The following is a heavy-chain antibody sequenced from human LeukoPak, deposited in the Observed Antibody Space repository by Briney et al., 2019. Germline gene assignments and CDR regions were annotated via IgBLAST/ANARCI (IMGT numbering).Heavy chain of an antibody. V-gene: IGHV4-4*07. Sequence: PSETLSLTCTVSGGSISSYYWSWIRQPAGRGLEWIGRIYTIGRTNYNPSLRSRVTMSLDMSQNQFSLKLTSVTAADTAVYYCARAGLLMYSMDNYFDPWGQGTLVTVSS. CDR1: GGSISSYY. CDR3: ARAGLLMYSMDNYFDP. CDR2: IYTIGRT. D-gene: IGHD2-8*01. J-gene: IGHJ5*02.